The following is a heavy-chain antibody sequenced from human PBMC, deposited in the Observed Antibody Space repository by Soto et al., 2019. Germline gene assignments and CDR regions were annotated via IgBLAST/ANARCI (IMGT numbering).Heavy chain of an antibody. V-gene: IGHV4-31*03. CDR3: AREPRVAAAGLYYYYYGMDV. CDR1: GGSISSGGYY. Sequence: SETLSLTCTVSGGSISSGGYYWSWIRQHPGKGLEWIGYIYYSGSTYYNPSLKSRVTISVDTSKNQFSLKLSSVTAADTAVYYCAREPRVAAAGLYYYYYGMDVWGQGTTVTVSS. CDR2: IYYSGST. D-gene: IGHD6-13*01. J-gene: IGHJ6*02.